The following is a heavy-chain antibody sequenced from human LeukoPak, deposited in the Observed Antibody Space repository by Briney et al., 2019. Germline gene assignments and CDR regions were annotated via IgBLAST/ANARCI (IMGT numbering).Heavy chain of an antibody. V-gene: IGHV1-69*02. D-gene: IGHD2-2*01. CDR3: AKDGVVVVATSVYYYYYGMDV. Sequence: ASVKVSCKASGGTFSSYTISWVRQAPGQGLEWMGRIIPILNITDYAQNFQGRVTLTADKSTSTAHMELSTLRSEDTAVYYCAKDGVVVVATSVYYYYYGMDVWGQGTTVTVSS. J-gene: IGHJ6*02. CDR1: GGTFSSYT. CDR2: IIPILNIT.